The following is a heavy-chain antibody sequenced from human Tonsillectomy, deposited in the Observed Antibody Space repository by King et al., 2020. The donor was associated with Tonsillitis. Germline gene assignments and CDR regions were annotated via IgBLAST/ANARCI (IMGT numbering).Heavy chain of an antibody. CDR1: GFTFSSYA. D-gene: IGHD3-22*01. CDR3: ARDRDLHDSGIYYYALSGH. Sequence: VQLVESGGGVVQPGRSLRLSCAASGFTFSSYAVHWVRQAPGKGLEWVAVLSDDGSNTYYADSVKGRFTISRDNSKNTLYLQMNSLRAEDTAVYYCARDRDLHDSGIYYYALSGHWGQGTLVTVSS. J-gene: IGHJ4*02. V-gene: IGHV3-30-3*01. CDR2: LSDDGSNT.